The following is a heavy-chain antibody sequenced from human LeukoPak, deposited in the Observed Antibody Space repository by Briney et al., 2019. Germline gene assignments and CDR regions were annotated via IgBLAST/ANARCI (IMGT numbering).Heavy chain of an antibody. CDR1: GFTFSSYS. V-gene: IGHV3-21*01. D-gene: IGHD3-3*01. J-gene: IGHJ4*02. CDR3: ARETYDFWSGETNYFDY. Sequence: GGSLRLSCAASGFTFSSYSMNWVRQAPGKGLEWVSSISSSNSYIYYADSVKGRFTISRDNAKNSLYLQMNSLRAEDTAVYYCARETYDFWSGETNYFDYWGQGTLVTVSS. CDR2: ISSSNSYI.